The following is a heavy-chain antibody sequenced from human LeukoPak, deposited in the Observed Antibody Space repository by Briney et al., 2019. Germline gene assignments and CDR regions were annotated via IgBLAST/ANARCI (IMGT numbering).Heavy chain of an antibody. J-gene: IGHJ6*02. V-gene: IGHV1-8*02. CDR2: MNPNSGNT. D-gene: IGHD1-1*01. CDR1: GYTFTSYY. CDR3: ARRVGGTQTYYYGMDV. Sequence: ASVKVSCKASGYTFTSYYMHWVRQATGQGLEWMGWMNPNSGNTGYAQKFQGRVTMTRNTSISTAYMELSSLRSEDTAVYYCARRVGGTQTYYYGMDVWGQGTTVTVSS.